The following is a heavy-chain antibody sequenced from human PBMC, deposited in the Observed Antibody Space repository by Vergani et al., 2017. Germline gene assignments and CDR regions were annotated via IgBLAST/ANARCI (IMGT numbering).Heavy chain of an antibody. D-gene: IGHD1-14*01. CDR2: VEDSGYC. Sequence: QVQLQESGPGLVRPSETLSLTCTVSGSSLSGYYWNWIRQTPGEGLEWIGYVEDSGYCTYNPSLKTRVSMSSDTSNNQFSLMLSSVTVADTAVYYCARSIVSRNPPDYFDNWGQGTLVTVSS. V-gene: IGHV4-59*01. CDR1: GSSLSGYY. CDR3: ARSIVSRNPPDYFDN. J-gene: IGHJ4*02.